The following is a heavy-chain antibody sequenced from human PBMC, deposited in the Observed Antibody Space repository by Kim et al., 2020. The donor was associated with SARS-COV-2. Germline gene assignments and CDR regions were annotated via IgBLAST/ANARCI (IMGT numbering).Heavy chain of an antibody. D-gene: IGHD5-12*01. Sequence: YAQKVQGRITMTRDTSTSTVEMELSSLTSEDTAVYYCDRGLHGSAPDYWGQGTLVTVSS. J-gene: IGHJ4*02. V-gene: IGHV1-46*04. CDR3: DRGLHGSAPDY.